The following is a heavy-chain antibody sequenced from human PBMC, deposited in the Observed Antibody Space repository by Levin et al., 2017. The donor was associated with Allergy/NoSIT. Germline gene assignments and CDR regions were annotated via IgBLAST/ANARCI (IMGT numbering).Heavy chain of an antibody. CDR3: ARTQHVSSPEGFFYGMDV. Sequence: SQTLSLTCTVSGDFVNTYHWSWIRQTAGEGLEWIGRIQTSGTTYYNPSLKSRVTMSIDKSKRQISLRLTSVTAADTAVYYCARTQHVSSPEGFFYGMDVWGQGTAVSVSS. D-gene: IGHD6-13*01. V-gene: IGHV4-4*07. CDR2: IQTSGTT. CDR1: GDFVNTYH. J-gene: IGHJ6*02.